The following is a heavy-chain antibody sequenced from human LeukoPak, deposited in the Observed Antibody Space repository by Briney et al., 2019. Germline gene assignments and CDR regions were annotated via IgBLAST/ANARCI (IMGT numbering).Heavy chain of an antibody. Sequence: SETLSLTCAVYGGSFDGYYWTWIRQPPGKGLEWIGEINHVGVTNSNPSLKSRVAILVDTSKNQFSLRLNSVTAADTAVYYCARHWRIAVAGGFDYWGQGTLVTVSS. CDR1: GGSFDGYY. D-gene: IGHD6-19*01. V-gene: IGHV4-34*01. CDR3: ARHWRIAVAGGFDY. J-gene: IGHJ4*02. CDR2: INHVGVT.